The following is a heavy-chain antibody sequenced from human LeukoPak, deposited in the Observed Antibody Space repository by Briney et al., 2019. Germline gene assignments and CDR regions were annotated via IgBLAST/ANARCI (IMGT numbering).Heavy chain of an antibody. CDR3: TRVVLVGTTYSYFDY. D-gene: IGHD1-26*01. CDR1: GFTFSNYG. V-gene: IGHV3-48*01. CDR2: ISSSSSTI. J-gene: IGHJ4*02. Sequence: GGSLRLSCTASGFTFSNYGMLWVRQAPGKGLEWVSYISSSSSTIYYADSVKGRFTISRDNAKNSLYLQMNSLRAEDTALYYCTRVVLVGTTYSYFDYWGQGTLVTVSS.